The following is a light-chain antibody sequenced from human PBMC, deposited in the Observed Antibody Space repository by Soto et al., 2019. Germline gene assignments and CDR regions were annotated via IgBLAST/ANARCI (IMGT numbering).Light chain of an antibody. CDR1: SSDVGGYNY. CDR3: SSYTSSTSLDV. CDR2: EVS. V-gene: IGLV2-14*01. Sequence: QSALTQPASVSGSPGQSITIFCTGTSSDVGGYNYVSWYQQHPGKAPKLMIYEVSNRPSGVSIRFSGSKSGNTASLTISGLQAEDEADYYCSSYTSSTSLDVFGTGTKVTVL. J-gene: IGLJ1*01.